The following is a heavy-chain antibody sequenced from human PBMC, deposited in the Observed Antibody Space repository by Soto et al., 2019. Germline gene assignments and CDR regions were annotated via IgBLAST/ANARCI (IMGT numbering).Heavy chain of an antibody. J-gene: IGHJ5*02. CDR3: SRGSTYYGFLT. Sequence: QVQLQESGPGLVKPSQTLSLTCTVSGDSMGSGENYWTWIRQPPGKGLEWIGYIYYIGTTFYNPSLESRVNISIDTSKNHFSLRLTSVTAADTAVYYCSRGSTYYGFLTWGQGTLVTVSS. V-gene: IGHV4-30-4*01. CDR2: IYYIGTT. D-gene: IGHD3-10*01. CDR1: GDSMGSGENY.